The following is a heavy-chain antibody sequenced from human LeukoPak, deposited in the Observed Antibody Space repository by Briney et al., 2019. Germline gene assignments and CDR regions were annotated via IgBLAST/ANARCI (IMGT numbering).Heavy chain of an antibody. CDR3: ARVRKGSYNTFYGMDV. J-gene: IGHJ6*02. Sequence: ASVKVSCKASGYTFSGYYMHWVRQAPGQGLEWMGWINPNSGGTKYAQKFQGRVTMTRDTSINTAYMELSRLRSDDTAVYYCARVRKGSYNTFYGMDVSGQGTTVTVSS. CDR1: GYTFSGYY. CDR2: INPNSGGT. D-gene: IGHD1-1*01. V-gene: IGHV1-2*02.